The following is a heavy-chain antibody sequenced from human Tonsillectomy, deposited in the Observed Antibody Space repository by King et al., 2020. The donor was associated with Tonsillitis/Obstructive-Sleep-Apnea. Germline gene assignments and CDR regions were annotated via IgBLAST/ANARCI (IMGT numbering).Heavy chain of an antibody. Sequence: VQLQQSGPRLVKPSQTLSLTCAISGDSVSSDSAAWNWIRQSPSRGLEWLGRTYYRSKWYNDYAVSVKSRITINPDTSENQFSLQLNSVTPEDTAVYYCARNGGDFGDTIHWYFDLWGRGTLVTVSS. J-gene: IGHJ2*01. D-gene: IGHD4-17*01. V-gene: IGHV6-1*01. CDR2: TYYRSKWYN. CDR3: ARNGGDFGDTIHWYFDL. CDR1: GDSVSSDSAA.